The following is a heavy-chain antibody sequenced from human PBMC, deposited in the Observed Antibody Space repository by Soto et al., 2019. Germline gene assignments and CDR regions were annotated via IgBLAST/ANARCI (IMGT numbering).Heavy chain of an antibody. Sequence: QVQLQEAGPGLVKPSETLSLTCNVSSGSISSGGSYWSWIRQHPEKGLEWIGHFYYSGTTFYNPSLKSRATISLGTSRAQLSLRLTSVTAADTAIYYCARLGSSSWAEGIDTWGQGTQVTVSS. CDR2: FYYSGTT. CDR3: ARLGSSSWAEGIDT. CDR1: SGSISSGGSY. J-gene: IGHJ5*02. D-gene: IGHD6-13*01. V-gene: IGHV4-31*03.